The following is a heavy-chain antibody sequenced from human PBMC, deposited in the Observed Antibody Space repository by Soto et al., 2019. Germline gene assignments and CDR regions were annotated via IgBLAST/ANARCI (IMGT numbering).Heavy chain of an antibody. Sequence: GGSLRLSCAASGFTVSNSYMSWVRQAPGKGLEWVSIIYNGGTTYYADSVKGRFTISRDNSKNTLYLQMNSLRAEDTAVYYCARDGYSSNLHAHWGQGTLVTVSS. CDR1: GFTVSNSY. J-gene: IGHJ4*02. V-gene: IGHV3-53*01. D-gene: IGHD6-13*01. CDR2: IYNGGTT. CDR3: ARDGYSSNLHAH.